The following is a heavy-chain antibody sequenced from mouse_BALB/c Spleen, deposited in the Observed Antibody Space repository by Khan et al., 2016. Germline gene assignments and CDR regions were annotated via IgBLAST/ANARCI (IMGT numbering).Heavy chain of an antibody. V-gene: IGHV5-6-5*01. CDR2: ISSGGNT. D-gene: IGHD1-1*01. CDR3: TRGVTTVVDYFNY. CDR1: GFTFSSYA. J-gene: IGHJ2*01. Sequence: EVELVESGGGLVKPGGSLKLSCAASGFTFSSYAMSWVRQTPEKRLEWVASISSGGNTFYPDSLKGRFTISRDNARNILYLQMSSLRSEDTAMYYCTRGVTTVVDYFNYWGKATPLTFSS.